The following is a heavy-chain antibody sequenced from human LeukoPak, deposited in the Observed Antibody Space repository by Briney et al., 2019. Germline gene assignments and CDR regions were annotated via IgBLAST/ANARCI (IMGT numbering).Heavy chain of an antibody. CDR1: GFTFDGYA. V-gene: IGHV3-9*01. Sequence: PGRSLRLSCAASGFTFDGYAMHWVRQAPGKGLEWVSGISWNSGSIGYADSVKGRFTISRDNAKNSLYLQMNSLRAEDTALYYCAKADCSGGSCCLYNWGQGTLVTVSS. CDR2: ISWNSGSI. CDR3: AKADCSGGSCCLYN. J-gene: IGHJ4*02. D-gene: IGHD2-15*01.